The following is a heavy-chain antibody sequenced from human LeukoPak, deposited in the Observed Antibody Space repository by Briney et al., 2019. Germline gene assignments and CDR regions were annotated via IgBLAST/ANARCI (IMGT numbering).Heavy chain of an antibody. CDR3: ARVEGVGATLNIDY. CDR2: ISYDGRNK. D-gene: IGHD1-26*01. CDR1: GFSFSSYA. V-gene: IGHV3-30*04. J-gene: IGHJ4*02. Sequence: PGGSLRLSCAASGFSFSSYAMHWVRQAPGKGLEWVAVISYDGRNKYYADYVKGRFTISRDNSKNTLYLQMNSLRAEDTAVYYCARVEGVGATLNIDYWGQGTLVTVSS.